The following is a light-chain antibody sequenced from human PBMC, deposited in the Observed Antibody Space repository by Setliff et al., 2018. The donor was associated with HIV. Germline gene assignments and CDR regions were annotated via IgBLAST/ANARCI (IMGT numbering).Light chain of an antibody. CDR1: SSDVGGYNF. V-gene: IGLV2-8*01. CDR3: SSYAGSNSYV. J-gene: IGLJ1*01. CDR2: EVS. Sequence: ALAQPPSASGSPGHSVTISCTGTSSDVGGYNFVSWYQHHPGKAPKLMIYEVSKRPSGLPDRFSGSKSGNTASLTVSGLQAEDEADYYCSSYAGSNSYVFGTGTKSPS.